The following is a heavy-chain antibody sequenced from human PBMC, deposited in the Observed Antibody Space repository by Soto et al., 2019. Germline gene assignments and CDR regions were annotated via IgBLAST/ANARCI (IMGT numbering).Heavy chain of an antibody. V-gene: IGHV4-59*08. CDR2: IYYSGST. CDR1: GGSISSYY. J-gene: IGHJ3*02. CDR3: ARLILNMADCTNGVCYVPTDDAFDI. Sequence: SETLSLTCTVSGGSISSYYWSWIRQPPGKGLEWIGYIYYSGSTNYNPSLKSRVTISVDTSKNQFSLKLNSVTAADTAEYYCARLILNMADCTNGVCYVPTDDAFDIWGQGTMVTVSS. D-gene: IGHD2-8*01.